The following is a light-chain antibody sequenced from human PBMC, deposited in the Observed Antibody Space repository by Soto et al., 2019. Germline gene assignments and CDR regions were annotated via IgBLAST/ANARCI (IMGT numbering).Light chain of an antibody. V-gene: IGKV3-20*01. CDR3: QLYDGSHHT. Sequence: ETVLTQSPGTVSLSPGERATLSCTTSQTVNSDYLAWYQQKPGQAPRLLIYGVFNRVTGIPDRFSGCGSGTYFTLTTSGLEPEDSAVSYCQLYDGSHHTFVQGTKLEI. CDR2: GVF. CDR1: QTVNSDY. J-gene: IGKJ2*01.